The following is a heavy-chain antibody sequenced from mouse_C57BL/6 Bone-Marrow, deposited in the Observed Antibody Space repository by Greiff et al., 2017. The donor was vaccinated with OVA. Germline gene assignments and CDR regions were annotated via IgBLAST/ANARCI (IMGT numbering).Heavy chain of an antibody. CDR2: IFPYNGVS. CDR1: GYSFTGYY. Sequence: EVQLQQSGPELVKPAASVTLSCTASGYSFTGYYMHWVMQRLGNILVWFGYIFPYNGVSSYNQKFKGPATLTVDKSSSPAYMELRSLEAEDTAVYYCAEGYDYPWLAYWGQGTLVTVSA. V-gene: IGHV1-31*01. J-gene: IGHJ3*01. CDR3: AEGYDYPWLAY. D-gene: IGHD2-4*01.